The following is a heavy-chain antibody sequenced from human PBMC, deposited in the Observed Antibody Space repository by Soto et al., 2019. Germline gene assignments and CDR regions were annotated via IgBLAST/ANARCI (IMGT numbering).Heavy chain of an antibody. J-gene: IGHJ3*02. Sequence: GGSLRLSCAASGFICGSYDMSWVRQAPGKGLEWVSTILVNGRTFYVDSVKGRFTISRDSSQNTVYLQMNSLTAGDTALYYCAKATATGGGAFDICGQGTKVTVSS. CDR1: GFICGSYD. D-gene: IGHD2-8*02. CDR3: AKATATGGGAFDI. V-gene: IGHV3-23*01. CDR2: ILVNGRT.